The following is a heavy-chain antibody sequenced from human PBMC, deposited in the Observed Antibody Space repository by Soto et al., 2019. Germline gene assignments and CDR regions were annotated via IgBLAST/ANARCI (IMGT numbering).Heavy chain of an antibody. CDR2: IRSKGNNYAT. CDR3: SRQASDFWSGKPQYYMDV. CDR1: GLTLVGSA. V-gene: IGHV3-73*01. J-gene: IGHJ6*03. Sequence: EVQLVESGGGLVQPGGSRKLSGAASGLTLVGSALNWFRKASGKGREWVGGIRSKGNNYATAYGASLKGRFTISRDDSKNTAYLQMNSLNTEDTAVYYCSRQASDFWSGKPQYYMDVWGKGTTVTVSS. D-gene: IGHD3-3*01.